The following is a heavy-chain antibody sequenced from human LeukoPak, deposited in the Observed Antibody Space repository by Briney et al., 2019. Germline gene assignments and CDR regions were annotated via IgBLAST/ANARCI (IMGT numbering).Heavy chain of an antibody. D-gene: IGHD4-17*01. Sequence: ASVKVSCKASGYTFTSYYMHWVRHVPGQGLEWMGIINPSGGSTSYAQKFQGRVTMTRDTSTSTVYMELSSLRSEDTAVYYCARDLFSRVTTNWFDPWGQGTLVTVSS. CDR3: ARDLFSRVTTNWFDP. J-gene: IGHJ5*02. CDR2: INPSGGST. V-gene: IGHV1-46*01. CDR1: GYTFTSYY.